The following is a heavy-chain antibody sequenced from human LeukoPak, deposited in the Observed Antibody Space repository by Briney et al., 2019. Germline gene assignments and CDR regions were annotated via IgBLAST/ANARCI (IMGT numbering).Heavy chain of an antibody. CDR3: AREGCSSTSCSNDAFDI. J-gene: IGHJ3*02. CDR1: GFTFDDYG. V-gene: IGHV3-20*04. D-gene: IGHD2-2*01. CDR2: INWNGGST. Sequence: GGSLRLSCAASGFTFDDYGMSWVRQAPGKGLEWVSGINWNGGSTGYADSVKGRFTISRDNAKNSLYLQMNSLRAEDTALYYCAREGCSSTSCSNDAFDIRGQGTMVTVSS.